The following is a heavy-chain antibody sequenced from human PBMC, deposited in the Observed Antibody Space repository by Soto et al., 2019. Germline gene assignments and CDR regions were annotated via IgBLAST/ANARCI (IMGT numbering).Heavy chain of an antibody. V-gene: IGHV3-48*03. Sequence: EVQLVESGGALVQPGGSLRLSCAASRFTFSTYEMHWLRQAPGKGLEWVSYISSGGDTVHYADSVKGRFTISRDNTRNSLYLQMNSLRVEDTALYYCVRYCSSTLCNGVATRTFDYWGQGTLVTVSS. CDR1: RFTFSTYE. CDR2: ISSGGDTV. J-gene: IGHJ4*02. D-gene: IGHD2-2*01. CDR3: VRYCSSTLCNGVATRTFDY.